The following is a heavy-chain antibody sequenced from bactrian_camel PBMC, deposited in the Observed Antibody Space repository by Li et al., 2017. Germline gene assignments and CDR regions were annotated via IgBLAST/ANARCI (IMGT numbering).Heavy chain of an antibody. D-gene: IGHD2*01. CDR3: AAASRFRDGSCYTDVGQYDS. J-gene: IGHJ4*01. V-gene: IGHV3S54*01. CDR1: GYEYSMNF. Sequence: HVQLVESGGGSVQAGGSLRLSCEVSGYEYSMNFMGWFRQSPGKREGVAVIYSRSTNTHYADSVKGRFTVSQNSAASTTYLQMNKLKPEDTAVYYCAAASRFRDGSCYTDVGQYDSWGRGTQVTVS. CDR2: IYSRSTNT.